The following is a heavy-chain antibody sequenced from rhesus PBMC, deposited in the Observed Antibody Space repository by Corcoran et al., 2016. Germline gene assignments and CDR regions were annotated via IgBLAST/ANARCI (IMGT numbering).Heavy chain of an antibody. CDR3: ARGGYEYSNYVNY. V-gene: IGHV3-72*01. D-gene: IGHD4-23*01. CDR2: IGPGGDT. CDR1: GFTFSSYA. J-gene: IGHJ4*01. Sequence: EVQLVESGGGLVQPGGSLRLSCAASGFTFSSYAMQWVHQAPGKGLEWVSAIGPGGDTYYADAVKGRFTISIDNAKNSLYLQMNSLRAEDTAVYYCARGGYEYSNYVNYWGQGVLVTVSS.